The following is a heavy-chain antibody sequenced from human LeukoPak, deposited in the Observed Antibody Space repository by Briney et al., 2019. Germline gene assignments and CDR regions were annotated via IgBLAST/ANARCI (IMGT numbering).Heavy chain of an antibody. Sequence: SETLSLTCTVSLDSTTSNFWCWVRHPPGKGLEWIGEIHRSGSPNYNPSLQSRVTISIDRSRNQIVLELSSVTAADTAVYYCAREILGGFNPGAYWGQGTLVTVSS. CDR3: AREILGGFNPGAY. CDR1: LDSTTSNF. D-gene: IGHD1-14*01. V-gene: IGHV4-4*02. J-gene: IGHJ4*02. CDR2: IHRSGSP.